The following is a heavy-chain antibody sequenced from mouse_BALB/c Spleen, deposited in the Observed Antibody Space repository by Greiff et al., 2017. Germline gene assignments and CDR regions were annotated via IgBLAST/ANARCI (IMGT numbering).Heavy chain of an antibody. CDR3: ARQLGLAMDY. D-gene: IGHD3-1*01. V-gene: IGHV5-12-1*01. CDR2: ISSGGGST. J-gene: IGHJ4*01. Sequence: EVKLVESGGGLVKPGGSLKLSCAASGFAFSSYDMSWVRQTPEKRLEWVAYISSGGGSTYYPDTVKGRFTISRDNAKNTLYLQMSSLKSEDTAMCYGARQLGLAMDYWGEGTSVTVSS. CDR1: GFAFSSYD.